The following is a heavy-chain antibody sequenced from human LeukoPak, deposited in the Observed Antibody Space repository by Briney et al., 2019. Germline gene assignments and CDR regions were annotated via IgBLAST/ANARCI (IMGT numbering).Heavy chain of an antibody. Sequence: GASVKVSCKAPGYTFTAYYMHWVRQAPGQGLEWMGGIIPIFGTANYAQKFQGRVTITADESTSTAYMELSSLRSEDTAVYYCASSIAAANYYYYYGMDVWGQGTTVTVSS. J-gene: IGHJ6*02. D-gene: IGHD6-13*01. V-gene: IGHV1-69*13. CDR2: IIPIFGTA. CDR1: GYTFTAYY. CDR3: ASSIAAANYYYYYGMDV.